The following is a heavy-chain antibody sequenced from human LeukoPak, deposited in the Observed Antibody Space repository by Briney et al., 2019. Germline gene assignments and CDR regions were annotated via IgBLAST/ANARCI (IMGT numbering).Heavy chain of an antibody. Sequence: GGSLRLSCAASGFTFSSYGMHWVRQAPGKGLEWVAVIWYDGSNKYYADSVKGRFTISRDNSKNTLYLQMNSLRAEDTAVYYCAKDRGGSSGWYANYYYGMDVWGQGTTVTVSS. CDR1: GFTFSSYG. J-gene: IGHJ6*02. D-gene: IGHD6-19*01. CDR2: IWYDGSNK. V-gene: IGHV3-33*06. CDR3: AKDRGGSSGWYANYYYGMDV.